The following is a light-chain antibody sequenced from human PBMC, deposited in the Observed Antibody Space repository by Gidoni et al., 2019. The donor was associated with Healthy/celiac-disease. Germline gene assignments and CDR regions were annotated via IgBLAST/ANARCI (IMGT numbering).Light chain of an antibody. Sequence: EIKMTQPPPSLSASVADRVTITCRATQSISSYLNWYQQKPWKVPKLLIYAASSLQIGVPSRFSGSGSGTDFTLTISSLQPEDFATYYCQQSYSTPFTFGGGTKVEIK. CDR2: AAS. CDR1: QSISSY. J-gene: IGKJ4*01. V-gene: IGKV1-39*01. CDR3: QQSYSTPFT.